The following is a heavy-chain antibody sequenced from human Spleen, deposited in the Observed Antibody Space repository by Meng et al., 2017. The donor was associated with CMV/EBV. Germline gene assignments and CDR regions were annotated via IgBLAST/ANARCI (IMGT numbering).Heavy chain of an antibody. V-gene: IGHV3-11*01. CDR3: ARVPADCSSTSCYPSGEYYYYYYGMDV. D-gene: IGHD2-2*01. Sequence: GESLKISCAASGFTFSDYYMSWVRQAPGKGLEWISYISGGGDNIKYADSVQGRFSISRDSAKKSLFLRLTSLRAEDTAVYYCARVPADCSSTSCYPSGEYYYYYYGMDVWGQGTTVTVSS. CDR2: ISGGGDNI. J-gene: IGHJ6*02. CDR1: GFTFSDYY.